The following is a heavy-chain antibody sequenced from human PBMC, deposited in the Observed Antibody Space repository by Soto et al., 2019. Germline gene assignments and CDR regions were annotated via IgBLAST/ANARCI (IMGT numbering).Heavy chain of an antibody. V-gene: IGHV3-23*01. D-gene: IGHD2-21*02. CDR1: GFTFSSYA. CDR2: ISGSGGST. Sequence: GGSLRLSCAASGFTFSSYAMSWVRQAPGKGLEWVSAISGSGGSTYYADSVKGRFTISRDNSKNTLYLQMNSLRAEDTAVYYCAKDQGAGGSYCGGDCYSAPFDYWGQGTLVTVSS. J-gene: IGHJ4*02. CDR3: AKDQGAGGSYCGGDCYSAPFDY.